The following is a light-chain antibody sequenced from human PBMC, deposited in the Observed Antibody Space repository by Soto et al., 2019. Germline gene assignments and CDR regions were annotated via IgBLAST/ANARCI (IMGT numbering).Light chain of an antibody. Sequence: QTVVTQSPSASASLGASVKLTCTLSSGHSSYAIAWHQQQPEKGPRYLMKLNSDGSHSKGDGIPDRFSGSSSGAERYLTISSRQSEDEADYYCQTWGTGIWVFGGGTKVTVL. J-gene: IGLJ3*02. CDR3: QTWGTGIWV. CDR2: LNSDGSH. CDR1: SGHSSYA. V-gene: IGLV4-69*01.